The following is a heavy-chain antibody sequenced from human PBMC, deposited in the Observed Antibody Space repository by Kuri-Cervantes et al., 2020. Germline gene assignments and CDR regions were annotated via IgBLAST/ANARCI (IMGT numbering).Heavy chain of an antibody. V-gene: IGHV3-33*06. Sequence: GESLKISCAASGFTFSNLGMHWVRQAPGKGLEWVALIWYDGSNKYYADSVKGRFTISRDNSKNTLYLQMSSLRAEDTAVYYCAKAVTLVGDLMDYWGQGTLVTVSS. CDR1: GFTFSNLG. CDR2: IWYDGSNK. CDR3: AKAVTLVGDLMDY. J-gene: IGHJ4*02. D-gene: IGHD2-15*01.